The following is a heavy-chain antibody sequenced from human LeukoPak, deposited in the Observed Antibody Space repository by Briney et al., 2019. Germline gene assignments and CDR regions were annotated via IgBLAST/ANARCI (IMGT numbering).Heavy chain of an antibody. Sequence: GGSLRLSCAASGFTFSSYGMHWVRQAPGKGLEWVAVIRYDGSNKYYADSVKGRFTISRDNSKNTLYLQMNSLRAEDTAVYYCAREGGSYWISPADYWGQGTLVTVSS. J-gene: IGHJ4*02. CDR1: GFTFSSYG. CDR3: AREGGSYWISPADY. V-gene: IGHV3-33*01. CDR2: IRYDGSNK. D-gene: IGHD1-26*01.